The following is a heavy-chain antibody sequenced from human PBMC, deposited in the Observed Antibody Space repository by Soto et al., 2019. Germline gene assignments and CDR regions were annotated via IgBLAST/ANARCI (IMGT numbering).Heavy chain of an antibody. J-gene: IGHJ5*02. CDR3: ARVGGINWFDP. CDR2: IYHSGST. V-gene: IGHV4-31*03. CDR1: GGSISSGGYY. Sequence: QVQLQESGPGLVKPSQTLSLTCTVSGGSISSGGYYWSWIRQHPGKGLEWIGYIYHSGSTYYNPSIKGRVTISVDTSKNQSSLKLRSVTAADTAVYYCARVGGINWFDPWGQETLVTVSS. D-gene: IGHD3-16*01.